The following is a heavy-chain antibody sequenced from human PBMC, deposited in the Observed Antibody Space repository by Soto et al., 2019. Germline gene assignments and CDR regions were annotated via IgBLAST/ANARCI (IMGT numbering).Heavy chain of an antibody. CDR2: IYWDDDK. CDR1: GFSLSTSGVG. Sequence: QITLKESGPTLVKPTQTLTLTCTFSGFSLSTSGVGVGWIRQPPGKALEWLALIYWDDDKRYSPSLKSRLTSTKDTSKNKVVLTMTNMDPVDTATYYGAHRPSYCSGGSCYSGFDYWGQGTLVTVSS. V-gene: IGHV2-5*02. J-gene: IGHJ4*02. D-gene: IGHD2-15*01. CDR3: AHRPSYCSGGSCYSGFDY.